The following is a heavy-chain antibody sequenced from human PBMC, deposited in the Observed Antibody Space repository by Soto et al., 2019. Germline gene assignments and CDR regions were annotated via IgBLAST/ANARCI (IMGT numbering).Heavy chain of an antibody. Sequence: ASVKVSCKASGYTFTSYGISWVRQAPGQGLEWMGWISAYNGNTNYAQKLQGRVTMTTDTSTSTAYMELRSLRSDDTAVYYRASDTHYDFWSGYASDAFDIWGQGTMVTVSS. CDR1: GYTFTSYG. D-gene: IGHD3-3*01. CDR2: ISAYNGNT. V-gene: IGHV1-18*01. CDR3: ASDTHYDFWSGYASDAFDI. J-gene: IGHJ3*02.